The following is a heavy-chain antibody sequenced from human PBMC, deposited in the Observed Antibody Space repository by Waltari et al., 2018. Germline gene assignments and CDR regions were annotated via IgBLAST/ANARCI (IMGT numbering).Heavy chain of an antibody. V-gene: IGHV3-21*01. Sequence: EVQLVESGGGLVKPGGSLRLSCAASGFTFSSYRMNWVRQAPGKGLEWVSSISSSSSYIYYADSVKGRFTISRDNAKNSLYLQMNSLRAEDTAVYYCARDHCSSTSCYSYYYYGMDVWGQGTTVTVSS. J-gene: IGHJ6*02. CDR1: GFTFSSYR. D-gene: IGHD2-2*01. CDR3: ARDHCSSTSCYSYYYYGMDV. CDR2: ISSSSSYI.